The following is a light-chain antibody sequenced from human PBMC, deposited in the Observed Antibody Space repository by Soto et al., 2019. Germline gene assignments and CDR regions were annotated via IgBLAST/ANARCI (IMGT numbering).Light chain of an antibody. J-gene: IGKJ1*01. V-gene: IGKV3-20*01. CDR1: QSLNNRY. Sequence: EIVLTQSPGTLSLSPGERATLSCRASQSLNNRYLAWYQQKPGQAPRLLIYDAANRATGIPDRFSGSGSGTDLTLTISRLEPEDFAVYYCQHYSDTPWTFGQGTKVEIK. CDR3: QHYSDTPWT. CDR2: DAA.